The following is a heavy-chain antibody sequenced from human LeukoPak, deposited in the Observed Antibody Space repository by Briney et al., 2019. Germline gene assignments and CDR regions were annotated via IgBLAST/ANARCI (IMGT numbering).Heavy chain of an antibody. Sequence: SGTLSLTCAVSGGSISSNNWWNWVRQPPGKGLEWIGETYHSGSTNYNPSLKSRVTISVDKSMNQFSLKLNSVTAADTAVYYCARDLGSSAGSSWGQGTLITVSS. D-gene: IGHD2-2*01. CDR2: TYHSGST. CDR3: ARDLGSSAGSS. J-gene: IGHJ5*02. V-gene: IGHV4-4*02. CDR1: GGSISSNNW.